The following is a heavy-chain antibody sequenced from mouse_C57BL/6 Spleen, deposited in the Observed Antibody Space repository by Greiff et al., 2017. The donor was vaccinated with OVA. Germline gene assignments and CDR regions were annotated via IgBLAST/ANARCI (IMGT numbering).Heavy chain of an antibody. CDR3: ARHETGTAWFAY. CDR1: GFSLTSYG. Sequence: VKLMESGPGLVAPSQSLSITCTVSGFSLTSYGVHWVRQPPGKGLEWLVVIWSDGSTTYNSALNSRLSISKDNSKSQVFLKMNSLQTDDTAMYYCARHETGTAWFAYWGQGTLVTVSA. V-gene: IGHV2-6-1*01. D-gene: IGHD4-1*01. CDR2: IWSDGST. J-gene: IGHJ3*01.